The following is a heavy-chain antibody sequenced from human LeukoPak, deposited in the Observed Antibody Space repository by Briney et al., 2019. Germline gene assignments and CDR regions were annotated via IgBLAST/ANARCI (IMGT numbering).Heavy chain of an antibody. Sequence: GGSLRLSCAASGFTFSRYWMHWVRQAPGKGLVWVSRINSDGSSTSYADAVKGRFTISRDNAKNTAYLQMNSLRAEDTAVYYCARVQGHPPNGLDIWGQGTMVTVSS. CDR1: GFTFSRYW. CDR2: INSDGSST. CDR3: ARVQGHPPNGLDI. V-gene: IGHV3-74*01. J-gene: IGHJ3*02. D-gene: IGHD2-8*01.